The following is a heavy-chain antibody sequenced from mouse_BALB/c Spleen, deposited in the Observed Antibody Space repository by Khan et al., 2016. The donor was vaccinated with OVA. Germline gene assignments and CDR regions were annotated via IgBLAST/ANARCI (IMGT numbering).Heavy chain of an antibody. Sequence: VQLQQSGPELVKPEASVKISCKTSGYTFPEYTVHWVKQSLGKSLDWIGVINPKNGGTAYNQKFKGKATLTVDKSSSTAYMEFRSLTSDDSAVYYCARDAGRYWGQGTSVTVAS. V-gene: IGHV1-18*01. J-gene: IGHJ4*01. D-gene: IGHD3-3*01. CDR3: ARDAGRY. CDR2: INPKNGGT. CDR1: GYTFPEYT.